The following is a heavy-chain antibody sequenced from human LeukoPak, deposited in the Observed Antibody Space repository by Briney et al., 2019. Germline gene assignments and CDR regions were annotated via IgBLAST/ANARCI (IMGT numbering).Heavy chain of an antibody. CDR1: GFTFSSYG. CDR2: IRPTAEGAKYA. V-gene: IGHV3-48*02. CDR3: ETDKRYAFDY. D-gene: IGHD3-9*01. Sequence: GGSLRLSCAASGFTFSSYGMHRVRQAPGKGLEWISNIRPTAEGAKYAYYADSVKGRVTISRDDGKNTLYLHMNSLRDDDTAVYYGETDKRYAFDYWGQGILVTVSS. J-gene: IGHJ4*02.